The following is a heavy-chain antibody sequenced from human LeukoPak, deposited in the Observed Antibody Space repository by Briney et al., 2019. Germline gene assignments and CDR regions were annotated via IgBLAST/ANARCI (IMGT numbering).Heavy chain of an antibody. CDR3: AKDPNGDYIGAFDFQR. CDR2: INQDGSEK. CDR1: GFTFRSYW. J-gene: IGHJ1*01. D-gene: IGHD4-17*01. V-gene: IGHV3-7*01. Sequence: QPGGSLRLSCAASGFTFRSYWMSWVRQAPGKGLEWVANINQDGSEKNYVDSVKGRFTISRDNAENTLYLQMNSLRAEDTAVYYCAKDPNGDYIGAFDFQRWGQGTQVTVSS.